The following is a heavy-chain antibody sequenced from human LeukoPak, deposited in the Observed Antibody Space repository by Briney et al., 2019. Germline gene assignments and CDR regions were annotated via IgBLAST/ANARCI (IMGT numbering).Heavy chain of an antibody. Sequence: PSETLSLTCTVSGGSISSSSYHWSWIRQPPGKGLEWIGEINHSGSTNYNPSLKSRVTISVDTSKNQFSLKLSSVTAADTAVYYCARGPFFWVVATIGSRRGKDAFDIWGQGTMVTVSS. J-gene: IGHJ3*02. CDR1: GGSISSSSYH. V-gene: IGHV4-39*07. CDR2: INHSGST. D-gene: IGHD5-12*01. CDR3: ARGPFFWVVATIGSRRGKDAFDI.